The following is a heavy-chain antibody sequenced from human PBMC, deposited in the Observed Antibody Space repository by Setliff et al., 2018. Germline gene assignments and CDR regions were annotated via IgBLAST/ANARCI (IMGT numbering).Heavy chain of an antibody. CDR3: ARSSRSGYYHQRDSFDP. D-gene: IGHD5-12*01. CDR2: ICPYTDGT. V-gene: IGHV1-18*01. J-gene: IGHJ3*01. CDR1: GYNFRGHG. Sequence: GASVKVSCKISGYNFRGHGINWVRQAPGQGPEWLGWICPYTDGTSYADNFQDRVTMTTDTSTNTAYLEVRNLKSDDTATYYCARSSRSGYYHQRDSFDPWGQGTRVTVSS.